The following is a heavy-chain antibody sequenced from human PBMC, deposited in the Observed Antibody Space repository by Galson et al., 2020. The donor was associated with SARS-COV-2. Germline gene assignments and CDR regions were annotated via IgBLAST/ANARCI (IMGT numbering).Heavy chain of an antibody. CDR2: INQSGST. D-gene: IGHD3-22*01. CDR1: GGSFSSYY. J-gene: IGHJ4*02. CDR3: ARAAEYYDSSGLDY. Sequence: SETLSLTCTVYGGSFSSYYWNWIRQPPAKGLEWIGEINQSGSTNYHPSLKSRVTISVDTSKRQFSLKLSSVTAADTAVYYCARAAEYYDSSGLDYWGRGTLVTFSS. V-gene: IGHV4-34*01.